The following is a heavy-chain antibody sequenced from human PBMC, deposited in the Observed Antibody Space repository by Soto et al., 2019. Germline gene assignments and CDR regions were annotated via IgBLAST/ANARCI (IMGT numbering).Heavy chain of an antibody. Sequence: DSVEDSCKASVYSFTDYHIHWVRQAPGQGLEWLGRINPKSGGTSTAQKFQGWVTMTTDTSISTASMELTRLTSDDTAIYYCARGDSTDCSNGVCSFFYNHGMDVCG. CDR2: INPKSGGT. CDR3: ARGDSTDCSNGVCSFFYNHGMDV. D-gene: IGHD2-8*01. CDR1: VYSFTDYH. J-gene: IGHJ6*02. V-gene: IGHV1-2*04.